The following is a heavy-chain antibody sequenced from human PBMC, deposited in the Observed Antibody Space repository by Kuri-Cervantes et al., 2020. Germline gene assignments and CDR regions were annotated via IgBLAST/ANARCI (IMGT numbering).Heavy chain of an antibody. J-gene: IGHJ4*02. D-gene: IGHD2-15*01. V-gene: IGHV3-48*03. CDR3: AKEELCSGGSCYVDY. CDR2: ISKSSSTL. CDR1: GFTFSSYE. Sequence: GESLKISCAASGFTFSSYEMNWVRQAPGKGLEWVSYISKSSSTLYYTDSVKGRFTISRDNAKNSLYLQMNSLRAEDTALYYCAKEELCSGGSCYVDYWGQGTLVTVSS.